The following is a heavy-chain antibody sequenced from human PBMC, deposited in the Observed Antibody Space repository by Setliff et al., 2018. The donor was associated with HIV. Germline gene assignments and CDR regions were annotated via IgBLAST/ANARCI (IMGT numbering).Heavy chain of an antibody. D-gene: IGHD5-12*01. J-gene: IGHJ6*02. CDR3: AGSRDGYTVGMEV. Sequence: SVKVSCKASGGTFSSYAISWVRQAPGRGLEWMGGIIPIFGTANYAQKFQGRGTITTDESTSTAYMELSSLRSEDTAVYYWAGSRDGYTVGMEVWGQGTTGTVSS. CDR1: GGTFSSYA. V-gene: IGHV1-69*05. CDR2: IIPIFGTA.